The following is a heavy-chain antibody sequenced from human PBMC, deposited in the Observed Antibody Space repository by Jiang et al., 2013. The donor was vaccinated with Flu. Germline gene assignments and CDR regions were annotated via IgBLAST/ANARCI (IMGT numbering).Heavy chain of an antibody. CDR3: ARGLPYYDSSGYYGAFDI. J-gene: IGHJ3*02. CDR1: GGTFSSHA. D-gene: IGHD3-22*01. Sequence: SGAEVKKPGSSVKVSCKASGGTFSSHAINWVRQAPGQGLEWMGGIIPIFGTVNYAQKFQGRVTITADESTSTAYMDLSSLRSEDTAVYYCARGLPYYDSSGYYGAFDIWGQGTMVTVSS. V-gene: IGHV1-69*01. CDR2: IIPIFGTV.